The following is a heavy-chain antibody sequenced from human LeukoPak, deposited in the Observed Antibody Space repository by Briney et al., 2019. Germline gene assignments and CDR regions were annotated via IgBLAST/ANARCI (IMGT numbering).Heavy chain of an antibody. J-gene: IGHJ4*02. CDR3: AAKILGSAPFDF. CDR2: IGATGGLI. D-gene: IGHD3-10*01. Sequence: PWGSLRLSCAASGFTFSSYGMGWVRQVPGNRLEWVSSIGATGGLIIYADSVKGRFTVSSPEKTFYLQMNSLRAEDTAVYFCAAKILGSAPFDFWGQGTLVTVSA. CDR1: GFTFSSYG. V-gene: IGHV3-23*01.